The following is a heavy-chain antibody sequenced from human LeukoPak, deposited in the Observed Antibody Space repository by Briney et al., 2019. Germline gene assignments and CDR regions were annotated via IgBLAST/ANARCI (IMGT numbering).Heavy chain of an antibody. Sequence: PSETLSLTCAVYGGSFSGYYWSWIRQPPGKGLEWIGEINHSGTTNYNPSLKSRVIMSVDTSKNQFSLKLSSVTAADTAVYYCAREACSSGSCDAFDIWGQGTMVTVSS. J-gene: IGHJ3*02. CDR2: INHSGTT. CDR3: AREACSSGSCDAFDI. CDR1: GGSFSGYY. D-gene: IGHD2-15*01. V-gene: IGHV4-34*01.